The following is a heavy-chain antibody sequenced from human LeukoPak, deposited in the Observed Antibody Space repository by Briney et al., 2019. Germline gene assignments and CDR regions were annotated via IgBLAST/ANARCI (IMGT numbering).Heavy chain of an antibody. J-gene: IGHJ5*02. CDR2: ISSSSSYK. Sequence: GGSLTLSCAASGFTFRSYTMNWVGQAPGKGLEGVSSISSSSSYKFYADSVKGRFTISRDNAKNSLYLQMNSLRAEDTAVYYCATYPTGRFDPWGQGTLVTVS. CDR1: GFTFRSYT. CDR3: ATYPTGRFDP. D-gene: IGHD2-8*02. V-gene: IGHV3-21*01.